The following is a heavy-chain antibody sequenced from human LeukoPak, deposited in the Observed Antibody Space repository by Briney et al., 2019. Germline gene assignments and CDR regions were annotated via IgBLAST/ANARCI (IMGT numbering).Heavy chain of an antibody. V-gene: IGHV3-48*01. J-gene: IGHJ3*02. CDR1: GFTFSSYS. Sequence: GGSLRLSCAASGFTFSSYSMNWVRQAPGKGLEWVSYISSNSSTIYYADSVKGRFTISRDNAKNSLYLQMNSLRAEDTAVYYCARDGITMIVDAFDIWGQGTMVTVSS. D-gene: IGHD3-22*01. CDR3: ARDGITMIVDAFDI. CDR2: ISSNSSTI.